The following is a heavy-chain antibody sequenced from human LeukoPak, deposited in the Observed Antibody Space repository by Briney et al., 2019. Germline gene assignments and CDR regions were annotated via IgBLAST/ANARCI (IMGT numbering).Heavy chain of an antibody. CDR3: ARVVSPVTRGGNDVFDI. J-gene: IGHJ3*02. V-gene: IGHV3-72*01. CDR1: GFTFSDHY. D-gene: IGHD4-17*01. CDR2: SRNRAKSYTT. Sequence: GGSLRLSCAASGFTFSDHYMDWVRPAPGKGLEWVGRSRNRAKSYTTDYAASVKARFTISRDNSKNSLYLQMNSLKTEDTAVYYCARVVSPVTRGGNDVFDIWGQGTMVTVSS.